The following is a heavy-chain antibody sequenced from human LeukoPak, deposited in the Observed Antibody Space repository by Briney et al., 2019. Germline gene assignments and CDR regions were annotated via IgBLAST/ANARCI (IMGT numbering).Heavy chain of an antibody. CDR2: ISAYNGDT. V-gene: IGHV1-18*01. CDR3: ARWAEGSGSSIDY. D-gene: IGHD3-10*01. Sequence: ASVKVSCKASGYTYTSYGISWVRQAPGQGLEWMGWISAYNGDTHYAQKFQGRVTMTTDTSTSTAYMELRSLRSDDTAVYCCARWAEGSGSSIDYWGQGTLVTVSS. J-gene: IGHJ4*02. CDR1: GYTYTSYG.